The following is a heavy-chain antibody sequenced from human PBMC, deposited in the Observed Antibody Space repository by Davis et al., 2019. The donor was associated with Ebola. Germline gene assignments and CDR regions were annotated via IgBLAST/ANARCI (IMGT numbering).Heavy chain of an antibody. CDR3: ARGILGYCSGGSCYSGYFQH. Sequence: PGGSLRLSCAASGFTFSSYSMNWVRQAPGKGLEWVAVISYDGSNKYYADSVKGRFTISRDNSKNTLYLQMNSLRAEDTAVYYCARGILGYCSGGSCYSGYFQHWGQGTLVTVSS. V-gene: IGHV3-30*03. CDR1: GFTFSSYS. J-gene: IGHJ1*01. D-gene: IGHD2-15*01. CDR2: ISYDGSNK.